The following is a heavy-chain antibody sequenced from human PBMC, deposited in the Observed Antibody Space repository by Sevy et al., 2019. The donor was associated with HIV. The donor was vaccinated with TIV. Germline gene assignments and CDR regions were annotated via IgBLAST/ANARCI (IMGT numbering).Heavy chain of an antibody. V-gene: IGHV3-48*02. Sequence: GESLKISCVVSGLTFSSDSMNWVRQAPGKGLEWLAYISSSSMTIYYADSVEGRFTISIDNDKTSVFLKMNNLRDEDSDTYCCTGDVGTPFVRSFDSWGQRTLVTVSS. CDR2: ISSSSMTI. J-gene: IGHJ4*02. CDR1: GLTFSSDS. D-gene: IGHD3-16*02. CDR3: TGDVGTPFVRSFDS.